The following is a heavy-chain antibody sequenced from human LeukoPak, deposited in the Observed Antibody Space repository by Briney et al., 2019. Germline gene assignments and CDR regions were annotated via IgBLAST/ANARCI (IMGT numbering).Heavy chain of an antibody. CDR3: ARSTYYYGSGNYYDAFDI. CDR2: IYHSGSA. J-gene: IGHJ3*02. CDR1: GGSISSGGYS. D-gene: IGHD3-10*01. V-gene: IGHV4-30-2*01. Sequence: SETLSLTCTVSGGSISSGGYSWNWIRQPPGKGLEWIGYIYHSGSAYYNPSLKCRVTISIDRSKNQFSLKLSSVTAADTAVYYCARSTYYYGSGNYYDAFDIWGQGTMVTVSS.